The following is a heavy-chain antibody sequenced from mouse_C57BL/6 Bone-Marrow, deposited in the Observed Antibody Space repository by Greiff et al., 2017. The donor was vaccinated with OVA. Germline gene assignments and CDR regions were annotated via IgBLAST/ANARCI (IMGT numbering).Heavy chain of an antibody. CDR3: ARDSDY. CDR1: GFTFSSYA. J-gene: IGHJ2*01. CDR2: ISDGGSYT. V-gene: IGHV5-4*01. Sequence: DVMLVESGGGLVKPGGSLKLSCAASGFTFSSYAMSWVRQTPEKRLEWVATISDGGSYTYYPDNVKGRFTISRDNAKNNLYLQMSHLKSEDTAMYYCARDSDYWGQGTTLTVSS.